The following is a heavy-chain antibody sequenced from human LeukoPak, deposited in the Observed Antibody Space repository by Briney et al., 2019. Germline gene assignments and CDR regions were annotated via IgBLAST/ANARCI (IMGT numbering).Heavy chain of an antibody. CDR2: ISGSGGST. Sequence: GGSLRLSCAASGFTFSSYAMSWVRQAPGKGLEWVSSISGSGGSTFYVDSVKGRFTISRDNTKNTLYLQMNSLRAEDTALYYCAKDPQRGSPYYFDYWGQGTLVTVSS. V-gene: IGHV3-23*01. D-gene: IGHD1-26*01. CDR1: GFTFSSYA. J-gene: IGHJ4*02. CDR3: AKDPQRGSPYYFDY.